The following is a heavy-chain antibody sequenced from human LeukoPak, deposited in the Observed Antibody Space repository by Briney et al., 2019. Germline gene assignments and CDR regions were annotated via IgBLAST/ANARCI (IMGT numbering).Heavy chain of an antibody. CDR1: GFTFSSYA. V-gene: IGHV3-30-3*01. D-gene: IGHD2-15*01. CDR2: ISYDGSNK. CDR3: ARDGHIVVVVAATLDY. Sequence: GGSLRLSCAASGFTFSSYAMHWARQAPGKLLEWVAVISYDGSNKYYADSVKGRFTISRDNSKNTLYLQMSSLRAEDTAVYYCARDGHIVVVVAATLDYWGQGTLVTVSS. J-gene: IGHJ4*02.